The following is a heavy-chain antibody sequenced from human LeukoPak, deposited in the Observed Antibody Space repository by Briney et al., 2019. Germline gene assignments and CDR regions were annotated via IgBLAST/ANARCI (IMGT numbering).Heavy chain of an antibody. Sequence: SETLSLTCTVSGGSISIYYWSWTRQPAGKGLEWIGYIYYSGSTNYNPSLKSRVTISVDTSKNQFSLKLSSVTAADTAVYYCARAHIPNNWFDPWGQGTLVTVSS. J-gene: IGHJ5*02. D-gene: IGHD2-2*02. V-gene: IGHV4-59*01. CDR1: GGSISIYY. CDR2: IYYSGST. CDR3: ARAHIPNNWFDP.